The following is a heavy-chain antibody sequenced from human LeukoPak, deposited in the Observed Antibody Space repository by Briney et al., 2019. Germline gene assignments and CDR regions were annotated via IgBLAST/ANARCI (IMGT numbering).Heavy chain of an antibody. Sequence: PSETLSLTCTVSGGSISSYYWSWIRQPPGKGLEWIGYIYYSGSTNYNPSLKSRVTISADTSKNQFSLKLSSVTAADAAVYYCARAELPPPRYYYYMDVWGKGTTVTVSS. CDR3: ARAELPPPRYYYYMDV. CDR2: IYYSGST. V-gene: IGHV4-59*01. CDR1: GGSISSYY. D-gene: IGHD1-26*01. J-gene: IGHJ6*03.